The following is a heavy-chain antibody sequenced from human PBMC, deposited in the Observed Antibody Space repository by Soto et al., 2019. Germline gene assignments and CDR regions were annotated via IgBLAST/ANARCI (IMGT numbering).Heavy chain of an antibody. V-gene: IGHV1-2*04. J-gene: IGHJ4*02. D-gene: IGHD6-19*01. CDR3: ARGSGWYDYFDY. CDR1: GYTFTGYY. Sequence: GASVKVSSKASGYTFTGYYIHWVRPAPGQGLEWMGWINPNSGDTNYAQKFQGWVTMTRDTSISTAYMELSRLRSDDTAVYYCARGSGWYDYFDYWGQGTLVTVSS. CDR2: INPNSGDT.